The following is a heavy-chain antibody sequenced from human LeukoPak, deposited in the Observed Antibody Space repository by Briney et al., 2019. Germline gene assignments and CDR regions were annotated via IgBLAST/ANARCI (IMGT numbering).Heavy chain of an antibody. J-gene: IGHJ4*02. CDR1: GYSFTSYW. D-gene: IGHD6-6*01. CDR3: ARHQGSHSYSSPLDY. Sequence: GESLKISCKSSGYSFTSYWIGWVRQMPGKGLEWMGIIYPGDSDTRYSPSFQGQVTISADKSISNAYLQWSSLKASDTAMYYCARHQGSHSYSSPLDYWGQGTLVTVSS. CDR2: IYPGDSDT. V-gene: IGHV5-51*01.